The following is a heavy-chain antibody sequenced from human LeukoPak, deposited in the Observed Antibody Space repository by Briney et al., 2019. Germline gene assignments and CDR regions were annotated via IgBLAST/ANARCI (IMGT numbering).Heavy chain of an antibody. CDR1: GNTFSSNI. J-gene: IGHJ3*01. CDR3: ARERPTTTAFHV. CDR2: INAGNGNT. Sequence: ASVKVSCKTSGNTFSSNIINWVRQAPGQRLDWTGWINAGNGNTRYSEKFQGRVTITRDTSASTVYMELNSLRSEDTAVYYCARERPTTTAFHVWGQGTMVTVS. V-gene: IGHV1-3*01. D-gene: IGHD1-14*01.